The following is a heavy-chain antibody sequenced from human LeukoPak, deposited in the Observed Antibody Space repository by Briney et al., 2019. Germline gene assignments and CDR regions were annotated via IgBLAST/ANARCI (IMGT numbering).Heavy chain of an antibody. CDR1: GYTFTSYD. V-gene: IGHV1-8*03. Sequence: ASVKVSCKASGYTFTSYDINWVRQATGQGLEWMGWMNPNSGNTGYARKFQGRVTITRNTSISTAYMELSSLRSEDTAVYYCARSLRNSFDIWGQGTMVTVSS. D-gene: IGHD5/OR15-5a*01. CDR2: MNPNSGNT. CDR3: ARSLRNSFDI. J-gene: IGHJ3*02.